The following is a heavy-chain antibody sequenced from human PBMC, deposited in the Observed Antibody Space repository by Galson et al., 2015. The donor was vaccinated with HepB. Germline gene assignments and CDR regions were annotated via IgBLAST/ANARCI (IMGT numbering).Heavy chain of an antibody. CDR3: ARAPAVGGTWFLFFES. D-gene: IGHD6-19*01. Sequence: SLRLSCAASGFDFSNYGMNWVRQAPGKGPEWVSYISSSSSVIYYADSVKGRFTISRDNAKNSLYLQMNSLRAENTAVYFCARAPAVGGTWFLFFESWGQGTLVTVSS. V-gene: IGHV3-48*01. J-gene: IGHJ4*02. CDR2: ISSSSSVI. CDR1: GFDFSNYG.